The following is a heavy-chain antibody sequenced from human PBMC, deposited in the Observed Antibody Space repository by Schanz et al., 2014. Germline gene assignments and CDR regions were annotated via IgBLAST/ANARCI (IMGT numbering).Heavy chain of an antibody. J-gene: IGHJ5*02. CDR2: IGGSGDST. D-gene: IGHD2-15*01. CDR1: GFNFKAYA. CDR3: ARGRGCTGGSCYSWFDL. V-gene: IGHV3-23*01. Sequence: EAQLLESGGGLVQPGGSLRLSCAASGFNFKAYAMSWVRQAPGKGLEWVSGIGGSGDSTHYADSVKGRFIISRDNAKNSLFLQMNSLSAEDTAVYYCARGRGCTGGSCYSWFDLWGQGTLVTVSS.